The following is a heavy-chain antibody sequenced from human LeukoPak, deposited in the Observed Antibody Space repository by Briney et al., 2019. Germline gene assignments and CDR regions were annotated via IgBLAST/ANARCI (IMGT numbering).Heavy chain of an antibody. CDR2: IKGKANSYAT. CDR1: GFTFSGLP. J-gene: IGHJ4*02. CDR3: TRLGAYSSGWYGTQVDY. Sequence: GGSLNLPLEAFGFTFSGLPMPWVGKPSGKGREGVGRIKGKANSYATAYAASVKGRFTISRDDSKNTAYLQMNSLKTEDTAVYYCTRLGAYSSGWYGTQVDYWGQGTLVTVSS. D-gene: IGHD6-19*01. V-gene: IGHV3-73*01.